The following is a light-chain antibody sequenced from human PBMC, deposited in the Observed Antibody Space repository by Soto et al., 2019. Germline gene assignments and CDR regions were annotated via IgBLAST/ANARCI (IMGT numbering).Light chain of an antibody. CDR2: DVS. CDR3: SSYTSSSTYV. CDR1: SSDVGSYNR. V-gene: IGLV2-18*02. Sequence: QSALTQPPSVSGSPGQSVTISCTGTSSDVGSYNRVSWYQQPPGTAPKVMIYDVSNRPSGVPDRVSGSKSGNTASLTISGLQSEDESDYYCSSYTSSSTYVFGTGTKLTVL. J-gene: IGLJ1*01.